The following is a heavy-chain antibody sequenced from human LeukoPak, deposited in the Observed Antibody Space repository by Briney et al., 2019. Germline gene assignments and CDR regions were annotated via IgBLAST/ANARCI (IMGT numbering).Heavy chain of an antibody. J-gene: IGHJ6*03. CDR2: ISSSSSYI. V-gene: IGHV3-21*04. Sequence: GGSLRLSCAASGFTFSSYSMNWVRQAPGKGLEWVSSISSSSSYIFYAVSMKGRFTISRDNAKNSLYLQMNSLRAEDTAVYYCARDVDQQLARDYYYYYMDVWGKGTTVTVSS. D-gene: IGHD6-13*01. CDR1: GFTFSSYS. CDR3: ARDVDQQLARDYYYYYMDV.